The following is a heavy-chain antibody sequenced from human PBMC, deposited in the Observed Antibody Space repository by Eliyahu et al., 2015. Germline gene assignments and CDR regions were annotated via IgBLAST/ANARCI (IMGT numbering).Heavy chain of an antibody. CDR2: IYYSGST. J-gene: IGHJ4*02. CDR1: GGSISSSSYY. D-gene: IGHD6-13*01. V-gene: IGHV4-39*01. CDR3: ASHLEPTSIAAAGGLDY. Sequence: QLQLQESGPGLVKPSETLSLTCTVSGGSISSSSYYWGWIRQPPGKGLEWIGSIYYSGSTYYNPSLKSRVTISVDTSKNQFSLKLSSVTAADTAVYYCASHLEPTSIAAAGGLDYWGQGTLVTVSS.